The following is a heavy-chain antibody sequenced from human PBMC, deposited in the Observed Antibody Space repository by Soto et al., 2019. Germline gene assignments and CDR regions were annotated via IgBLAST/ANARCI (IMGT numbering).Heavy chain of an antibody. D-gene: IGHD5-18*01. J-gene: IGHJ4*02. Sequence: QVQLVESGGGLVKPGGSLRLSCEASGFSFSDYYMTWVRQAPGKGLEWVSYISKSGSSVYDAYSVKGRFTISRDNADNSLYLQMDSLRAEDTAVYYCARGKATLDGYPLLDYWGQGTLVTVSS. CDR1: GFSFSDYY. CDR3: ARGKATLDGYPLLDY. CDR2: ISKSGSSV. V-gene: IGHV3-11*01.